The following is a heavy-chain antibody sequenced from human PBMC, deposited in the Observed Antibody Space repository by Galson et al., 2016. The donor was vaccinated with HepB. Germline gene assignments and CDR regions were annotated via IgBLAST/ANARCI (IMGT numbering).Heavy chain of an antibody. CDR2: TFYRSNWQN. CDR1: GDSVSSNSAG. D-gene: IGHD3-16*01. J-gene: IGHJ4*02. CDR3: ARSYLRGRGFGW. Sequence: CAISGDSVSSNSAGWNWIRQSPSRGLEWLGRTFYRSNWQNDYAESVKSRIPINPDTSKNKFSLQLNSLPPADTAVYYCARSYLRGRGFGWWGQGTLVTVSP. V-gene: IGHV6-1*01.